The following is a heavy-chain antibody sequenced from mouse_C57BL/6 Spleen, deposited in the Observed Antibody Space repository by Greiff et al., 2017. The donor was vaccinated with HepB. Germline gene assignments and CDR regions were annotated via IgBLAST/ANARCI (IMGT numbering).Heavy chain of an antibody. CDR2: ISYDGSN. V-gene: IGHV3-6*01. CDR3: ARDEGIYYDYPFDY. D-gene: IGHD2-4*01. Sequence: EVQLQESGPGLVKPSQSLSLTCSVTGYSITSGYYWNWIRQFPGNKLEWMGYISYDGSNNYNPSLKNRISITRDTSKNQFFLKLNSVTTEDTATYYCARDEGIYYDYPFDYRGQGTTLTVSA. J-gene: IGHJ2*01. CDR1: GYSITSGYY.